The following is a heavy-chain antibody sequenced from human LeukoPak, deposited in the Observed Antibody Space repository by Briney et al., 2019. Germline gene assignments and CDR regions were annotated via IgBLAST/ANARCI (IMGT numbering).Heavy chain of an antibody. Sequence: GGSLRLSCAASGFTFSNYAMSWVRQAPGKGLQWVSGISGGGAGIYYTDSVKGRFTISRDNSKNTLYLQMNSLRAEDTAVYFCARDGFDYYDSSGCPYFDYWGQGTLVTVSS. D-gene: IGHD3-22*01. CDR1: GFTFSNYA. CDR2: ISGGGAGI. CDR3: ARDGFDYYDSSGCPYFDY. V-gene: IGHV3-23*01. J-gene: IGHJ4*02.